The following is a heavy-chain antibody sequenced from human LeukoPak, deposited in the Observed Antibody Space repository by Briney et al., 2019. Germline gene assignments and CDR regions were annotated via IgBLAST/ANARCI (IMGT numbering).Heavy chain of an antibody. CDR1: GYTFTGYY. J-gene: IGHJ6*03. CDR2: INPSGGST. Sequence: ASVKVSCKASGYTFTGYYMNWVRQAPGQGLEWMGIINPSGGSTSYAQKFQGRVTMTRDMSTSTVYMELSSLRSEDTAVYYCARDRGGWLRFVDYYYYMDVWGKGTTVTVSS. CDR3: ARDRGGWLRFVDYYYYMDV. V-gene: IGHV1-46*01. D-gene: IGHD5-12*01.